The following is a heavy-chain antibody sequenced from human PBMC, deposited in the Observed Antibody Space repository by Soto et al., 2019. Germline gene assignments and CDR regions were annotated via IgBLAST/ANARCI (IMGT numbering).Heavy chain of an antibody. CDR1: EFTFTYAW. Sequence: EVQLVESGGDLVKPGGSLRLSCAASEFTFTYAWMSWVRQAPGKGLEWVGRIKSKTDGGTTDYAAPVKGRFTISRDESQNTLYLQMNSLKTEDTAVYYCAKSRYSDSSGDFYDYWGQGTLVTVSS. J-gene: IGHJ4*02. D-gene: IGHD3-22*01. CDR2: IKSKTDGGTT. V-gene: IGHV3-15*01. CDR3: AKSRYSDSSGDFYDY.